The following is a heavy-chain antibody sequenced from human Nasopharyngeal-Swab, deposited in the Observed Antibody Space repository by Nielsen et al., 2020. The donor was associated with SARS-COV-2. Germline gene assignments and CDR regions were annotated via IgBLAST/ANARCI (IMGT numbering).Heavy chain of an antibody. V-gene: IGHV4-34*01. Sequence: RQAPGKGLEWVGEINHSGSTNYNPSLKSRVTISVDTSKNQFSLKLSYVTAADTAVYYFARGLKTYYDFWSGYSFDYWGQGTLVTVSS. CDR3: ARGLKTYYDFWSGYSFDY. CDR2: INHSGST. J-gene: IGHJ4*02. D-gene: IGHD3-3*01.